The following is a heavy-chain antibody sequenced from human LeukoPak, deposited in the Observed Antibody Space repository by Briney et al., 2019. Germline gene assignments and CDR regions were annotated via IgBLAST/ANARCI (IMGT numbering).Heavy chain of an antibody. D-gene: IGHD3-3*01. CDR1: GYTLTSYA. Sequence: ASVKVSCKASGYTLTSYAMHWVRQAPGQRLEWMGWINAGNGNTKYSQKFQGRVTITRDTSASTAYMELSSLRSEDTAVYYCARVPISWSGHHFDYWGQGTLVTVSS. CDR2: INAGNGNT. V-gene: IGHV1-3*01. CDR3: ARVPISWSGHHFDY. J-gene: IGHJ4*02.